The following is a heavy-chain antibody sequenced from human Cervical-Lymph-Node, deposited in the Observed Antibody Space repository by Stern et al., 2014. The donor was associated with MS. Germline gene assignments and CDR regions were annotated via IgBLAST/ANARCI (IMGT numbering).Heavy chain of an antibody. CDR2: IFLNGGNT. CDR3: VRDIRVIAN. D-gene: IGHD2-21*01. V-gene: IGHV3-23*01. J-gene: IGHJ4*02. Sequence: EVQLLESGGGLKQPGESLRLSCAVSGFTFTNYAMGWVRQAPGKGLEWVSTIFLNGGNTFYVDSVKGRFTISRDISEKTVYLQMNSLRAEDTASYYCVRDIRVIANWGQGVLVAVSS. CDR1: GFTFTNYA.